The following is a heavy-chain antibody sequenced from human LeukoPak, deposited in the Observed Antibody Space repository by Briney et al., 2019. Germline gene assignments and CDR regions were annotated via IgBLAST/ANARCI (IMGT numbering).Heavy chain of an antibody. V-gene: IGHV1-2*06. J-gene: IGHJ4*02. CDR2: INPNSGDT. Sequence: ASVKVSCKASGYTFSGSYIHWVRQAPGQGLEWRGRINPNSGDTNFAQKFQGRVTMTRDTSISTAYMELSRLRSDDTAVYYCAVVGYSSSWYFGQYYFDYWGQGTLVTVSS. CDR3: AVVGYSSSWYFGQYYFDY. D-gene: IGHD6-13*01. CDR1: GYTFSGSY.